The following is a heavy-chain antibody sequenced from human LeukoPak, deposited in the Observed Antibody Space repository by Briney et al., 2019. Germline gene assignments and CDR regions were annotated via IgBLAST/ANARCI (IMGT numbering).Heavy chain of an antibody. D-gene: IGHD1-26*01. CDR1: GGSISSGGYY. J-gene: IGHJ5*02. Sequence: SETLSLTCTVSGGSISSGGYYWSWIRQPPGRGLEWIGYIYHSGSTYYNPSLKSRVTISVDRSKNQFSLKLSSVTAADTAVYYCAREAYSGSSWFDPWGQGTLVTVSS. V-gene: IGHV4-30-2*01. CDR2: IYHSGST. CDR3: AREAYSGSSWFDP.